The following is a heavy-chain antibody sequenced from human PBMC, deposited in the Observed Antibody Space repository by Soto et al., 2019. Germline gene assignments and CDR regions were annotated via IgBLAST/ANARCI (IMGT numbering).Heavy chain of an antibody. CDR1: GFTFSSYA. D-gene: IGHD3-3*01. J-gene: IGHJ6*02. CDR2: ISGSGGST. CDR3: AKVFWSGYHLSYYYGMDV. V-gene: IGHV3-23*01. Sequence: GGSLRLSCAASGFTFSSYAMSWVRQAPGKGLEWVSAISGSGGSTYYTDSVKGRFTISRDNSKNTLYLQMNSLRAEDTAVYYCAKVFWSGYHLSYYYGMDVWGQGTTVTVSS.